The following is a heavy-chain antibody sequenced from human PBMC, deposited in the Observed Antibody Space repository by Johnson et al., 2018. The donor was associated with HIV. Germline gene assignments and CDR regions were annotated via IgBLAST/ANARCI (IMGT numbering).Heavy chain of an antibody. D-gene: IGHD5/OR15-5a*01. CDR2: IRYDGSNK. V-gene: IGHV3-30*02. CDR3: AKVLTPLRFGAFDI. J-gene: IGHJ3*02. Sequence: VQLVESGGGLVQPGGSLRLSCAASGFTFSSYGMHWVRQAPGKGLEWVAFIRYDGSNKYYADSVKGRFTISRDNSKNTLYLQMNSLRAEDTAVYYCAKVLTPLRFGAFDIWGQGTMVTVSS. CDR1: GFTFSSYG.